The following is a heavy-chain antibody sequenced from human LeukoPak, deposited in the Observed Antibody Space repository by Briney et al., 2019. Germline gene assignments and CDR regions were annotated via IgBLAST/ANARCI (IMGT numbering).Heavy chain of an antibody. J-gene: IGHJ3*02. CDR1: GFTFSSNW. D-gene: IGHD4-17*01. Sequence: GGSLRLSCAASGFTFSSNWMHWVRHTPGKGLVWLSRINSDGSDRRYADSVKGRFTISRDNAKNTLYLQMNSLRAEDTAVYYCARVDYGDYVAAVDIWGQGTLVTVFS. CDR2: INSDGSDR. CDR3: ARVDYGDYVAAVDI. V-gene: IGHV3-74*01.